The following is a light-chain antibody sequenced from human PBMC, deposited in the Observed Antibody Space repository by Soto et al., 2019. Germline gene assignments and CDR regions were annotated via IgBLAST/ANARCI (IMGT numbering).Light chain of an antibody. CDR1: QNIKRY. V-gene: IGKV1-33*01. CDR3: QPYDDLPLT. CDR2: DAF. Sequence: DIQMTQSPSSLSASVGDRVTVTCQASQNIKRYLNWYQQRPGKAPSLLIYDAFNLQTGVPSRFSGSGSGTYFTFTISSLQPEDVATYYCQPYDDLPLTFGGGTKVEIK. J-gene: IGKJ4*01.